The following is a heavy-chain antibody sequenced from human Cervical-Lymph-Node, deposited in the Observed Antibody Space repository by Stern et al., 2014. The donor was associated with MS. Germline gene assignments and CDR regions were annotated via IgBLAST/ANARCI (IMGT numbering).Heavy chain of an antibody. V-gene: IGHV4-31*03. J-gene: IGHJ3*02. CDR2: IYYSGST. D-gene: IGHD4-23*01. Sequence: VQLVESGPGLVKPSQTLSLTCTVSGGSISSGGYYWSWIRQHPGKGLEWIGYIYYSGSTYYIPSLKSRVTISVDTSKTQFSLKLSSVTAADTAVYYCARSIRVVTAGAFDIWGQGTMVTVSS. CDR1: GGSISSGGYY. CDR3: ARSIRVVTAGAFDI.